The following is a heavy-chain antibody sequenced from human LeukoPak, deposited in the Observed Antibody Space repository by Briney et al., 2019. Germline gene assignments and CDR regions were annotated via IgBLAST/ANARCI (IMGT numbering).Heavy chain of an antibody. D-gene: IGHD4-17*01. CDR2: IYYSGST. Sequence: SETLSLTCTVSGGSISSTNYYWGWIRQPPGKGLEWIGSIYYSGSTYYNPSLKSRVTISVDTSKNQFSLKLSSVTAADTAVYYCARESVTTNYFDYWGQGTLVTVSS. J-gene: IGHJ4*02. CDR1: GGSISSTNYY. V-gene: IGHV4-39*07. CDR3: ARESVTTNYFDY.